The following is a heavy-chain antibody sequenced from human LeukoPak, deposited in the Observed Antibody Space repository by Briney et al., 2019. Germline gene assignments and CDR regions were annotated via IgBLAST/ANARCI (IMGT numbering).Heavy chain of an antibody. D-gene: IGHD6-19*01. V-gene: IGHV1-8*01. CDR3: ARVSSGWNYYFDY. CDR2: MNPNSGST. CDR1: GYTFTSYD. J-gene: IGHJ4*02. Sequence: ASVKVSCKASGYTFTSYDINWVRQATGQGLEWMGWMNPNSGSTGYAQKFQGRVTMTRNTSISTAYMELSSLRSEDTAVYYCARVSSGWNYYFDYWGQGTLVTVSS.